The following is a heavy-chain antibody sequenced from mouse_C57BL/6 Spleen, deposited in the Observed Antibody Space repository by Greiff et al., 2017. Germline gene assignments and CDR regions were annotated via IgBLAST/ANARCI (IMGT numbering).Heavy chain of an antibody. CDR3: ARAYYDYRGPFAY. J-gene: IGHJ3*01. CDR1: GYTFTSYW. V-gene: IGHV1-61*01. D-gene: IGHD2-4*01. CDR2: IYPSDSET. Sequence: VQLQQPGAELVRPGSSVKLSCKASGYTFTSYWMDWVKQRPGQGLEWIGNIYPSDSETHYNQKFKDKATLTVDKSSSTAYMQLSSLTSEDSAVYYCARAYYDYRGPFAYWGQGTLVTVSA.